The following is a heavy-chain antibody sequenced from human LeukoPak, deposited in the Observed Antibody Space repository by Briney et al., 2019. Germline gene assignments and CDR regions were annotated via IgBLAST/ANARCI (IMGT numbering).Heavy chain of an antibody. J-gene: IGHJ3*02. CDR3: ARDDGCCSYKYKLGAFDI. CDR1: GGTFSSYG. CDR2: IIPIFGPT. Sequence: SVKVSCKASGGTFSSYGVSWVRQAPRQGLEWVGSIIPIFGPTNYTQKFQGRVTITADESTGTAYMELSSLRAEDTAMYYCARDDGCCSYKYKLGAFDIWGQGTMVTVSS. V-gene: IGHV1-69*13. D-gene: IGHD1-1*01.